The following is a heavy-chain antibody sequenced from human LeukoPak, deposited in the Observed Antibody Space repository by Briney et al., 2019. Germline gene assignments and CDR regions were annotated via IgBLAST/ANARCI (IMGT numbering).Heavy chain of an antibody. CDR3: ARSRTYSNYY. CDR2: IAAYNGDT. J-gene: IGHJ4*02. D-gene: IGHD4-11*01. Sequence: ASVKVSCKASGYTFTSFGISWVRQAPGQGLEWMGWIAAYNGDTNYALKFQGRATLTADTSTSTAYMELRSLRSNDTAVYYCARSRTYSNYYWGQGTLVTVSS. CDR1: GYTFTSFG. V-gene: IGHV1-18*01.